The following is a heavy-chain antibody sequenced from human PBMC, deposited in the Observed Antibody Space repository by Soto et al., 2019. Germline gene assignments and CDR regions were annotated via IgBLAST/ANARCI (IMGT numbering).Heavy chain of an antibody. J-gene: IGHJ4*02. D-gene: IGHD1-26*01. Sequence: QAQLVQSGAEVKKPGASVKVSCKASGYTFTGYDINWVRQATGQGLEWMGWMNPNSGKTGYAQNFQGRGTMTRDNSLTTAYMELTSLRDDDSAVYYCAGEKVGTTGIDFWGQGTLVIGSS. CDR3: AGEKVGTTGIDF. CDR1: GYTFTGYD. CDR2: MNPNSGKT. V-gene: IGHV1-8*01.